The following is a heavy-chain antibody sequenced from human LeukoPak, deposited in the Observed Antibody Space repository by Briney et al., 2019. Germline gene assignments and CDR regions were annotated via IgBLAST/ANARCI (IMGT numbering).Heavy chain of an antibody. CDR2: ISRSGGST. J-gene: IGHJ4*02. CDR1: EFIFSSYA. CDR3: AKARALYYDILTGYEY. V-gene: IGHV3-23*01. D-gene: IGHD3-9*01. Sequence: GGSLSLSCAASEFIFSSYAMSGLRKAPGKGLEWVSAISRSGGSTYYADSVKGRFTISRDNSKNTLYLQMNSLRAEDTAVYYCAKARALYYDILTGYEYWGKGTLVTVSS.